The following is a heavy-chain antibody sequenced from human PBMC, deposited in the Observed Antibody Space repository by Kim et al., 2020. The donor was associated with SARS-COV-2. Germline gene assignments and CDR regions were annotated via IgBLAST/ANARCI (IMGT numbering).Heavy chain of an antibody. CDR2: ISYDGSNK. D-gene: IGHD3-22*01. CDR3: ARSLGTMIVVVINNWYFDL. CDR1: GFTFSSYA. Sequence: GGSLRLSCAASGFTFSSYAMHWVRQAPGKGLEWVAVISYDGSNKYYADSVKGRFTISRDNSKNTLYLQMNSLRAEDTAVYYCARSLGTMIVVVINNWYFDLWGRGTLVTVSS. J-gene: IGHJ2*01. V-gene: IGHV3-30-3*01.